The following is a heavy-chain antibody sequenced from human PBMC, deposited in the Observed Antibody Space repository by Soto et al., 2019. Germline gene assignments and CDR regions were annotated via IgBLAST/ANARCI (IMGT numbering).Heavy chain of an antibody. V-gene: IGHV4-39*01. Sequence: QLQLQESGPGLVKPSETLSLTCTVSGDSITSNSYFWAWIRQPPGKGLEWIGSIYYSGTTYYNPYLKSRVTISVDSSKNQFSLKLRSVTAADTAVYYCARHFSDDYFDYGGQGALCTVSS. CDR3: ARHFSDDYFDY. CDR2: IYYSGTT. J-gene: IGHJ4*02. CDR1: GDSITSNSYF.